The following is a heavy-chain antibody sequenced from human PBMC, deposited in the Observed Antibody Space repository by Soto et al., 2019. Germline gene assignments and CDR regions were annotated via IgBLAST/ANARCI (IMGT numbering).Heavy chain of an antibody. J-gene: IGHJ5*02. CDR2: ISYDGINK. CDR1: GFTFSSYT. Sequence: QVQLVESGGGVVQPGRSLRLSCAASGFTFSSYTMHWVRQAPGKGLEWVAVISYDGINKYYADSVKGRFTISRDNSKNTLYLQMNSLRPEDTAVYYCAGVRSVDTAMVNGFDPWGQGTLVTVSS. V-gene: IGHV3-30-3*01. CDR3: AGVRSVDTAMVNGFDP. D-gene: IGHD5-18*01.